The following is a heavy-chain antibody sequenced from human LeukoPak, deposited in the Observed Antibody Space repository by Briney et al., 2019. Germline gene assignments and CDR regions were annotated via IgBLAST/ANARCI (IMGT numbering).Heavy chain of an antibody. V-gene: IGHV4-59*12. Sequence: SETLSLTCTVSGGSISSYYWSWIRQPPGKGLEWIGYICYSGSTNYNPSLKSRVTISVDTSKNQFSLKLSSVTAADTAVYYCARISSYGYLGFDYWGQGTLVTVSS. CDR1: GGSISSYY. CDR3: ARISSYGYLGFDY. J-gene: IGHJ4*02. D-gene: IGHD5-18*01. CDR2: ICYSGST.